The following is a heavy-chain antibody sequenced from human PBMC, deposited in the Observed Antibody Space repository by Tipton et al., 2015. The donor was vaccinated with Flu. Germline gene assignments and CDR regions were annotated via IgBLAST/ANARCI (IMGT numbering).Heavy chain of an antibody. Sequence: TLSLTCAVYGGSFSGYYWSWIRQPPGKGLEWIGEINHSGSTNYNPSLKSRVTISVDTSKNQFSLKLSSVTAADTAVYYCARHRVGVYNSFDYWGQGTLVTVSS. D-gene: IGHD1-26*01. CDR3: ARHRVGVYNSFDY. V-gene: IGHV4-34*01. CDR2: INHSGST. CDR1: GGSFSGYY. J-gene: IGHJ4*02.